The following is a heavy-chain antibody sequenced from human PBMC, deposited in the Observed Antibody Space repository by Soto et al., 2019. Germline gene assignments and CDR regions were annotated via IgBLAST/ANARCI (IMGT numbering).Heavy chain of an antibody. V-gene: IGHV3-30*03. D-gene: IGHD4-4*01. CDR3: ASSTPHEDY. J-gene: IGHJ4*02. CDR1: GFTFSSYG. CDR2: ISYDGSNK. Sequence: GGSLRLSCAASGFTFSSYGMHWARQAPGKGLEWVAVISYDGSNKYYADSVKGRFTISRDNSKNTLYLQMNSLRAEDTAVYYCASSTPHEDYWGQGTLVTVSS.